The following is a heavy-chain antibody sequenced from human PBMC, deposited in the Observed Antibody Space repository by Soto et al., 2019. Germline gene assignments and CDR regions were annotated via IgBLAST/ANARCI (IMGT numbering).Heavy chain of an antibody. J-gene: IGHJ5*02. D-gene: IGHD1-1*01. CDR2: IYATGSS. Sequence: SETLSLPCHVSGSSLRGYYWGWIRQPPGKGLEWIGRIYATGSSDYNPSLKSRITISVDMSKKQFSLTLRSVTAADTAMYYCVRDGTKNSRDWFDPWGEGILVTFSS. CDR1: GSSLRGYY. V-gene: IGHV4-4*07. CDR3: VRDGTKNSRDWFDP.